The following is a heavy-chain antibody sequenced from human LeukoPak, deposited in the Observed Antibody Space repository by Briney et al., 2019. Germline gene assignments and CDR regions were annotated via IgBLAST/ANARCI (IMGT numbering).Heavy chain of an antibody. V-gene: IGHV4-59*08. J-gene: IGHJ4*02. CDR2: IYYSGCT. CDR3: ARLTSAYYDILTGYYTGGGIDY. CDR1: GGSISSYY. Sequence: SETLSLTCTVSGGSISSYYWSWIRQPPAKGLEWIGYIYYSGCTNYNPSLNSRVTISVDTTKNQFSLKLSSVTAADTAVYYCARLTSAYYDILTGYYTGGGIDYWGQGTLVTVSS. D-gene: IGHD3-9*01.